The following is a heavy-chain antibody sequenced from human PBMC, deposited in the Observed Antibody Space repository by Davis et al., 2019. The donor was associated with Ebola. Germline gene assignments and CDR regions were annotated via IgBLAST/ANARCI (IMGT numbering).Heavy chain of an antibody. CDR2: ISSSSSYI. Sequence: GESLKTSCASSCCTFSSYSMNWLRQAPGKGLEWVSTISSSSSYIYYADSVKGRFTISRDNAKNSLYLQMNSLRAEDTAVYYCARETYYYDSSGYSGYFDYWGQGTLVTVSS. CDR3: ARETYYYDSSGYSGYFDY. CDR1: CCTFSSYS. V-gene: IGHV3-21*01. D-gene: IGHD3-22*01. J-gene: IGHJ4*02.